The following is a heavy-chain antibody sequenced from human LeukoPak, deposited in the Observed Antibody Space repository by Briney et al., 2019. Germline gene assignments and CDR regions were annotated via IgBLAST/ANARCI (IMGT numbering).Heavy chain of an antibody. J-gene: IGHJ2*01. Sequence: SQTLSLTCVISRDSVSSNSAAWNWIRQSPSRGLEWLGKTYYRPKWSNDYAVSVKSRITINPDTSQTQFSLQLNSLTPEDTAVYYCARAPIGGWYFDLWGRGTLVTVSS. D-gene: IGHD2-15*01. CDR1: RDSVSSNSAA. V-gene: IGHV6-1*01. CDR2: TYYRPKWSN. CDR3: ARAPIGGWYFDL.